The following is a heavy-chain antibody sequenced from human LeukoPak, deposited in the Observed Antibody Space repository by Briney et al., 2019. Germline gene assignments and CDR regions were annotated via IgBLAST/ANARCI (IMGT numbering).Heavy chain of an antibody. D-gene: IGHD3-22*01. Sequence: GASVKVSCKASGYTFTSYGISWVRQAPGQGLEWMGWISAYNGNTNYAQKLQGRVTMTTDTSTSTAYMELRSLRSDDTAVYYCARDQQSYYDSSGYLWFDPWGQGTLVTVSS. CDR2: ISAYNGNT. V-gene: IGHV1-18*01. J-gene: IGHJ5*02. CDR1: GYTFTSYG. CDR3: ARDQQSYYDSSGYLWFDP.